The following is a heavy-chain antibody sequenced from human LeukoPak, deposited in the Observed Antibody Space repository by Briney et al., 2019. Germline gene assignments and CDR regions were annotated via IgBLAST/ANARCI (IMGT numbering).Heavy chain of an antibody. J-gene: IGHJ6*04. D-gene: IGHD2-15*01. CDR1: GGSFSGYY. V-gene: IGHV4-34*01. CDR2: INHSGST. CDR3: ARVGYCSGGSCSDV. Sequence: SETLSLTCAVYGGSFSGYYWGWIRQPPGKGLEWIGEINHSGSTNYNPSLKSRVTISVDTSKNQFSLKLSSVTAADTAVYYCARVGYCSGGSCSDVWGKGTTVTVSS.